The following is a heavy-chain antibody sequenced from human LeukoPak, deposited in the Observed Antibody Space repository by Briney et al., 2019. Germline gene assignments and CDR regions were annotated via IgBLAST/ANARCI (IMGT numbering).Heavy chain of an antibody. Sequence: GGSLRLSCAASGFTFSSYSMNWVRQAPGKGLEWVSSISSSSSYIYYADSVNGRFTISRDNAKNSLYLQMNSLRAEDTAVHYCARAWGATGDFDYWGQGTLVTVSS. V-gene: IGHV3-21*01. D-gene: IGHD1-26*01. CDR3: ARAWGATGDFDY. CDR1: GFTFSSYS. J-gene: IGHJ4*02. CDR2: ISSSSSYI.